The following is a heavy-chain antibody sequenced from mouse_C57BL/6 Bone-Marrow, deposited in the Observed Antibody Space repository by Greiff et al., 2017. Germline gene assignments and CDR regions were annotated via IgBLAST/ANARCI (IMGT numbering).Heavy chain of an antibody. CDR3: ARRDYYGSPFAY. J-gene: IGHJ3*01. V-gene: IGHV1-20*01. CDR1: GYSFTGYF. Sequence: VQLQQSGPELVKPGDSVKISCKASGYSFTGYFMNWVMQSHGKSLEWIGRINPYNGDTFYNQKFKGKATLTVDKSSSTAHMELRSLTSEDSAVYYCARRDYYGSPFAYWGQGTLVTVSA. D-gene: IGHD1-1*01. CDR2: INPYNGDT.